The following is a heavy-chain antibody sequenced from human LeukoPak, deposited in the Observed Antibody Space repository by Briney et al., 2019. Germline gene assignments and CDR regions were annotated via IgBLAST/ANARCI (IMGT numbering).Heavy chain of an antibody. CDR3: ARDQTTYLTTTEYKWFDP. Sequence: GGSLRLSCAASGFTFSTYSMNWVRQAPGRGLEWVSSISSSSIYIHYADSVKGRFTVSRDNAKNSLYLQMNSLRAEDTAVYYCARDQTTYLTTTEYKWFDPWGQGTLVTVSS. V-gene: IGHV3-21*01. J-gene: IGHJ5*02. D-gene: IGHD1-1*01. CDR2: ISSSSIYI. CDR1: GFTFSTYS.